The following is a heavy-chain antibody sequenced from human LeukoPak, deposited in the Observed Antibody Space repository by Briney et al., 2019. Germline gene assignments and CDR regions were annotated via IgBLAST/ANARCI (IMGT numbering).Heavy chain of an antibody. Sequence: GGSLRLSCAASGFTVNSNYMSWVRQAPGKGLEWVSVIYSGGSAYYADSVKGRFTISRDNSKNTLYLQMNSLRAEDTAVYYCARGRYDWNDVGYFDYWGQGTLVSVSS. CDR3: ARGRYDWNDVGYFDY. CDR1: GFTVNSNY. D-gene: IGHD1-1*01. CDR2: IYSGGSA. J-gene: IGHJ4*02. V-gene: IGHV3-53*01.